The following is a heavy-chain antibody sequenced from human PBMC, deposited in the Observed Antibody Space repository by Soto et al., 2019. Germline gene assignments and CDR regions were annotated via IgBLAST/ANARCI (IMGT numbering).Heavy chain of an antibody. D-gene: IGHD6-6*01. CDR2: IIPIFGTA. Sequence: QVQLVQSGAEVKKPGSSVKVSCKASGGTFSSYAISWVRQAPGQGLEWMGGIIPIFGTANYAQKFQGRVTITADESTSTAYMELRSLRSEDTAVYYCARSGSSIADRHYWFDPWGQGTLVTVSS. CDR1: GGTFSSYA. J-gene: IGHJ5*02. CDR3: ARSGSSIADRHYWFDP. V-gene: IGHV1-69*01.